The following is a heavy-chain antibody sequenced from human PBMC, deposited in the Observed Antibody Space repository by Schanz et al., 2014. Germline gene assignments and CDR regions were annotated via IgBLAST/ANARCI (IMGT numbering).Heavy chain of an antibody. CDR3: ARGGATRFDY. CDR1: GFTFYNYA. CDR2: ISSTGGST. V-gene: IGHV3-23*04. Sequence: EVRLVESGGGLVQPGGSLRLSCAASGFTFYNYAMTWVRQAPGKGLEWVSAISSTGGSTYYADSVKGRFTISRDNAKNSLYLQMNSLRDEDTAVYYCARGGATRFDYWGQGTLVTVSS. J-gene: IGHJ4*02. D-gene: IGHD1-26*01.